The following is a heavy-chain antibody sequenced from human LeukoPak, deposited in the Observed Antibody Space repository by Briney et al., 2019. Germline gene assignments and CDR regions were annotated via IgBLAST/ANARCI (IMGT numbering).Heavy chain of an antibody. CDR1: RVTFSSYG. D-gene: IGHD3-22*01. Sequence: GGSLRLSCAASRVTFSSYGRHWVRQAPGKGLEWVAFIRYDGSNEYYADSVKGRFTISRDNSKNTLYLQMNSLRPDVTAVYYCARARFSSGYYLDNWGQGTLVTVSS. CDR2: IRYDGSNE. V-gene: IGHV3-30*02. CDR3: ARARFSSGYYLDN. J-gene: IGHJ4*02.